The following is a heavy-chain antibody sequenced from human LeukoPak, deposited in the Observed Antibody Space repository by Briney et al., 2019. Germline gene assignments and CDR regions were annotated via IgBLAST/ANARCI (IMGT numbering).Heavy chain of an antibody. CDR1: GFTFNTFN. Sequence: GGSLRLSCAASGFTFNTFNMNWVRQAPGKGLEWVAVIWYDGSNKYYADSVKGRFTISRDNSKNTLYLQMNSLRAEDTAVYYCARDTYYYGSGSYYNVRYNWFDPWGQGTLVTVSS. D-gene: IGHD3-10*01. J-gene: IGHJ5*02. CDR2: IWYDGSNK. V-gene: IGHV3-33*08. CDR3: ARDTYYYGSGSYYNVRYNWFDP.